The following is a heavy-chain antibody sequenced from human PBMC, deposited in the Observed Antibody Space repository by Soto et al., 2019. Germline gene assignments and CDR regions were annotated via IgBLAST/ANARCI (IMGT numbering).Heavy chain of an antibody. Sequence: GGSLRLSCAASGFTFSSSTMNWVRQAPGRGLEWVSSITSSSSYKYYADPVKGRFTISRDNANNLLSLQMSGLTAEDTAVYFCAGRNPFEFWGQGTPVTVSS. J-gene: IGHJ4*02. CDR1: GFTFSSST. V-gene: IGHV3-21*01. CDR2: ITSSSSYK. CDR3: AGRNPFEF.